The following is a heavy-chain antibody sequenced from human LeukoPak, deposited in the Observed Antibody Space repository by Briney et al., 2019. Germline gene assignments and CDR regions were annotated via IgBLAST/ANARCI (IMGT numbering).Heavy chain of an antibody. CDR2: IKQDGSQK. CDR1: GFTLSNYA. D-gene: IGHD3-10*01. V-gene: IGHV3-7*01. CDR3: VRGGYSSFDY. Sequence: GGSLRLSCAASGFTLSNYAMSWVRQAPGKGLEWVANIKQDGSQKHYVDSVKGRFTISRDNSKNLLYLQMNNLGAEDTAVYYCVRGGYSSFDYWGQGTLVTVSS. J-gene: IGHJ4*02.